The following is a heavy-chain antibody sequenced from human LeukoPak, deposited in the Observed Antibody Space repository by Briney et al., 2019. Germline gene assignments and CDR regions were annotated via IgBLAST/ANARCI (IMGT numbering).Heavy chain of an antibody. CDR2: ISSSSSTI. CDR3: ARAPYYYDSSGYPLDAFDI. D-gene: IGHD3-22*01. Sequence: GGSLRLSCAASGFTFSSYSMNWVRQAPGKGLEWVSYISSSSSTIYYADSVKGRFTISRDNAKNSLYLQMNSLRDEDTAVYYCARAPYYYDSSGYPLDAFDIWGQGTMVTVSS. CDR1: GFTFSSYS. V-gene: IGHV3-48*02. J-gene: IGHJ3*02.